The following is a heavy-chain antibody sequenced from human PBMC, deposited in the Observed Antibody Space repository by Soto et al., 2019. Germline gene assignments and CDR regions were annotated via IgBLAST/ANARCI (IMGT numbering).Heavy chain of an antibody. V-gene: IGHV3-48*01. D-gene: IGHD4-17*01. CDR2: ISSSSNTV. CDR3: ARASRTAVTDY. J-gene: IGHJ4*02. CDR1: GFPFIDFS. Sequence: EVQLVESGGGWFQPGGPLRPPCAASGFPFIDFSRNGARQAPGKGLEWVSYISSSSNTVYYADSVKGRFSISRDNAKNSLFLQMNSLRAEDTALYYCARASRTAVTDYWGQGTLVTVSS.